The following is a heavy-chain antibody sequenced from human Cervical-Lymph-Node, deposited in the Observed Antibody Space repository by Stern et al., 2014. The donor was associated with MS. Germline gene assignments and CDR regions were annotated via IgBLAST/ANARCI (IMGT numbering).Heavy chain of an antibody. CDR3: ARDHHFGSGGSWDYGMDV. CDR2: VNPKHDET. CDR1: GYTFIGHF. D-gene: IGHD2-15*01. J-gene: IGHJ6*02. V-gene: IGHV1-2*06. Sequence: QDQLVQSGAEVKKPGASVKVSCKTAGYTFIGHFIHWVRQAPGQGLEWLGRVNPKHDETPSAQKFQGRVARTTDPSTNTAYMELSRLTSDDTAVYYCARDHHFGSGGSWDYGMDVWGQGTTV.